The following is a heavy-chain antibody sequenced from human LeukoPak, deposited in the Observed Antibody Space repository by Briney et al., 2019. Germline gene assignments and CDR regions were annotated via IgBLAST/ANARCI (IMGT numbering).Heavy chain of an antibody. V-gene: IGHV1-8*03. CDR3: ARNNGVWSGYYNPDYYYHYYMDV. J-gene: IGHJ6*03. CDR2: MNPNSGNT. D-gene: IGHD3-3*01. Sequence: GASVKVSCKASGYTFTSYDINWVRQATGQGLEWMGWMNPNSGNTGYAQKFQGRVTITRNTSISTAYMELSSLRSEGTAVYYCARNNGVWSGYYNPDYYYHYYMDVWGKGTTVTVSS. CDR1: GYTFTSYD.